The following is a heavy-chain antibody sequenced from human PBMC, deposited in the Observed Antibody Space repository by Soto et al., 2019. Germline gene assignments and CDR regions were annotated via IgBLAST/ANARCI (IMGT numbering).Heavy chain of an antibody. CDR3: AKALGIAVAGRGDAFDI. CDR1: GFTFDDYA. Sequence: EVQLVESGGGLVQPGRSLRLSCAASGFTFDDYAMHWVRQAPGKGLEWVSGISWNSGSIGYADSVKGRFTISRDNAKSSLYLQMNSLRAEDTALYYCAKALGIAVAGRGDAFDIWGQGTMVTVSS. J-gene: IGHJ3*02. D-gene: IGHD6-19*01. V-gene: IGHV3-9*01. CDR2: ISWNSGSI.